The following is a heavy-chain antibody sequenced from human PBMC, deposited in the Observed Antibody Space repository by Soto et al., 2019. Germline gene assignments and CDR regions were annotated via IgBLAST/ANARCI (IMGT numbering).Heavy chain of an antibody. CDR3: ARGSVGATLYDY. D-gene: IGHD1-26*01. CDR1: GGSVSSGNYY. CDR2: IYYNGDT. Sequence: SETLSLTCTVSGGSVSSGNYYWSWIRQPPGKGLEWIGFIYYNGDTKNNPSLKSRVTLSADTSKSQFSLKLRSVTAEDSAVYYCARGSVGATLYDYWGQGTLVTVSS. J-gene: IGHJ4*02. V-gene: IGHV4-61*01.